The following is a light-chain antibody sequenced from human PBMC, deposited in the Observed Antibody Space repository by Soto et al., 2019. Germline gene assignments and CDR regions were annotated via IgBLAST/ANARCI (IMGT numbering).Light chain of an antibody. CDR2: DAT. J-gene: IGKJ4*01. CDR3: QQRTNGPRVT. Sequence: EIVLTQSPTTLSLSPGERATLSCRASQSISNYLASYQHQPGQAPRLLIYDATYRATGIRARFSGSGSVTVFTLTSDSLEPEYFAVYYFQQRTNGPRVTVGGGTKVEIK. V-gene: IGKV3-11*01. CDR1: QSISNY.